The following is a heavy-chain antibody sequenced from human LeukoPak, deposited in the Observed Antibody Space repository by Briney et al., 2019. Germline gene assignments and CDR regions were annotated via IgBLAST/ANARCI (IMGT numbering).Heavy chain of an antibody. CDR3: ARDLLDAKGGDY. CDR1: GYTFTSYD. J-gene: IGHJ4*02. D-gene: IGHD1-1*01. Sequence: GASVKVSCKASGYTFTSYDINWVRQATGQGLEWMGWMNPNSGNTGYAQKFQGRVTITRNTSISTAYMELSSLGSEDTAVYYCARDLLDAKGGDYWGQGTLVTVSS. CDR2: MNPNSGNT. V-gene: IGHV1-8*03.